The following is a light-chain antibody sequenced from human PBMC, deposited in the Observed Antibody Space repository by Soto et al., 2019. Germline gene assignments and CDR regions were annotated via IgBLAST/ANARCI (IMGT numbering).Light chain of an antibody. CDR1: SSDVGGYNY. Sequence: QSALTQPASVPGSPGQSITISCTGTSSDVGGYNYVSWYQQYPGKAPKLMIYEVSNRPSGVSNRFSGSKSGNTASLTISGLQAEDEADYYCSSYTSSSTYVFGTGTKVTVL. J-gene: IGLJ1*01. CDR3: SSYTSSSTYV. CDR2: EVS. V-gene: IGLV2-14*01.